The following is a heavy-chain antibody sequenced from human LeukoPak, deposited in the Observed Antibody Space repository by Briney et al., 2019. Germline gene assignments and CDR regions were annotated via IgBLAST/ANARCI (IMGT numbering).Heavy chain of an antibody. CDR2: TYYRSKWYN. CDR1: GDSVSSNSAA. J-gene: IGHJ3*02. V-gene: IGHV6-1*01. CDR3: ARDRFGELWVPSAEALDI. D-gene: IGHD3-10*01. Sequence: SQTLSLTCAISGDSVSSNSAAWNWIRQSPSRGLEWLGRTYYRSKWYNDYAVSVKSRITINPDTSKNQFSLQLNSVTPEDTAVYYCARDRFGELWVPSAEALDIWGQGTMVTVSS.